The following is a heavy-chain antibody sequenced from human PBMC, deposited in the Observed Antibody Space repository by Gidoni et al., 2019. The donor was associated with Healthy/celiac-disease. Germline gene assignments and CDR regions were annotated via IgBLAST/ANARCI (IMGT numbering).Heavy chain of an antibody. CDR1: GGTFSSYT. CDR2: IIPILGIA. Sequence: EVKKPGSSVKVSCKASGGTFSSYTISWVRQAPGQGLEWMGRIIPILGIANYAQKFQGRVTITADKSTSTAYLERSSLRAEDTAVYYCASLVGVKLSKTAYYYGMDVWGQGTTVTVSS. J-gene: IGHJ6*02. D-gene: IGHD3-16*01. V-gene: IGHV1-69*02. CDR3: ASLVGVKLSKTAYYYGMDV.